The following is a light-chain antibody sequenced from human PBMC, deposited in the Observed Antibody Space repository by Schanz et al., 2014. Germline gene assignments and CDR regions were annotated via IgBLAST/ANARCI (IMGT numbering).Light chain of an antibody. V-gene: IGLV2-23*02. CDR1: SSDVGNYNL. CDR2: EVS. J-gene: IGLJ3*02. CDR3: CSYAGSTWV. Sequence: QSALTQPASVSGSPGQSITISCTGTSSDVGNYNLVSWYQHHPGKAPKLMIYEVSKRPSGVSNRFSGSKSGNTASLTISGLQAEDEADYYCCSYAGSTWVFGGGTKLTVL.